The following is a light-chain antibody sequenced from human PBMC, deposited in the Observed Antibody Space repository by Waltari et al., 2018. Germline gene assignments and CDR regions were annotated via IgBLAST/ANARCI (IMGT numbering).Light chain of an antibody. Sequence: EIVLTQSPGSLSSSPGERVTISCRASQSVSRALAWYQQKPGQAPRLLSFGASNRATGIPDRFSGSGSETDFSLTISRLEPEDFAVYYCQHYVRLPATFGRGTKVEIK. CDR2: GAS. V-gene: IGKV3-20*01. J-gene: IGKJ1*01. CDR1: QSVSRA. CDR3: QHYVRLPAT.